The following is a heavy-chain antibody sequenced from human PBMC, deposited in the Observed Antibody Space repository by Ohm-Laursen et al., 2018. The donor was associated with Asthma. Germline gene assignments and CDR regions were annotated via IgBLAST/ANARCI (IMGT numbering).Heavy chain of an antibody. V-gene: IGHV3-30-3*01. CDR3: ASNDYGLDAFDI. CDR2: ISYDGSNK. D-gene: IGHD4-17*01. J-gene: IGHJ3*02. CDR1: GFTFSSYA. Sequence: SLRLSCSASGFTFSSYAMHWVRQAPGKGLEWVAVISYDGSNKYYADSVKGRFTISRDNSKNTLYLQMNSLRAEDTAVYYCASNDYGLDAFDIWGQGAMVTVSS.